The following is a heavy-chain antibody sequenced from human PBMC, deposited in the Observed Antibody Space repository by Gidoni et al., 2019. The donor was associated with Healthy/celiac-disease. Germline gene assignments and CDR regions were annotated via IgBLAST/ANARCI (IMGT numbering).Heavy chain of an antibody. CDR3: TKDWASDY. J-gene: IGHJ4*02. CDR1: GFIFNDYT. Sequence: EVHLVESGGVVVQPGGSLRLSCAASGFIFNDYTMHWVRQAPGKGLEWVSLINWDGTSTYYSDSVKGRFTISRDNSENSLYLQMNSLRIEDTALYYCTKDWASDYWGQGTLVTVSS. V-gene: IGHV3-43*01. CDR2: INWDGTST.